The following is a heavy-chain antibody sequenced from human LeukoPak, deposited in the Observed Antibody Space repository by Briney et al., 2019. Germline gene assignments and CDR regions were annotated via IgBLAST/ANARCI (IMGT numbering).Heavy chain of an antibody. CDR1: GFTFSNYA. D-gene: IGHD6-19*01. CDR3: ANGKSEYSGGWPRGTF. Sequence: GGSLRLSCAASGFTFSNYAMIWVRQAPGKGLEWVSALSGSGATTYYADSVKGRFTISRDNSKKTLYLQMNSLRADDTAVYYCANGKSEYSGGWPRGTFWGQGTLVTVSS. V-gene: IGHV3-23*01. J-gene: IGHJ4*02. CDR2: LSGSGATT.